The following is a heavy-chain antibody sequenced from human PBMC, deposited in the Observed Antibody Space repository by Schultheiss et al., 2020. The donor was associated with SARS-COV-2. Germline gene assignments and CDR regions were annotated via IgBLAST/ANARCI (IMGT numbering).Heavy chain of an antibody. CDR2: ITSSSTYI. D-gene: IGHD1-26*01. V-gene: IGHV3-21*01. Sequence: GGSLRLSCAASGFTFSNAWMSWVRQAPGKGLEWVSSITSSSTYIYYADSVKGRFTISRDNAKNSLYLQMNSLRAEDTAVYYCAREVRIVGATTSFDYWGQGTLVTVSS. J-gene: IGHJ4*02. CDR3: AREVRIVGATTSFDY. CDR1: GFTFSNAW.